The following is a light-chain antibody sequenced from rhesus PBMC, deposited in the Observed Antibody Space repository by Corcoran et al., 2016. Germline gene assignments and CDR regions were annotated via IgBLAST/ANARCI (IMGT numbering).Light chain of an antibody. Sequence: DIQMTQSPSFLSAFIGDTVTISCRASQRIINWLAWYQQKPGKAPKLLINRASHLQSGVPSRFSGSGAGTDFTLTISSLQSEAFASYFCQQYIRGPLTFGGGTKVDLK. J-gene: IGKJ4*01. V-gene: IGKV1-22*01. CDR2: RAS. CDR1: QRIINW. CDR3: QQYIRGPLT.